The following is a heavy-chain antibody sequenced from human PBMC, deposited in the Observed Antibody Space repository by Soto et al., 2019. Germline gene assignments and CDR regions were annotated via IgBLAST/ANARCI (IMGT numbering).Heavy chain of an antibody. J-gene: IGHJ5*02. CDR3: ARSMQLVSLRRSINWFDP. D-gene: IGHD6-6*01. CDR1: GVTFSSYS. V-gene: IGHV3-21*01. CDR2: ISSSSSYI. Sequence: PVGSLRLSCAASGVTFSSYSMNWVRQAPGKGLEWVSSISSSSSYIYYADSVKGRFTISRDNAKNSLYLQMNSLRAEDTAVYYCARSMQLVSLRRSINWFDPWGQGTLVTVSS.